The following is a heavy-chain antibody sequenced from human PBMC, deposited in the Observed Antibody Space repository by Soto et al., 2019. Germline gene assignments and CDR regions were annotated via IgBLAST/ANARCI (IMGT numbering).Heavy chain of an antibody. J-gene: IGHJ6*02. Sequence: ASVKVSCKASGYTFTSYAMHWVRQAPGQRLEWMGWINAGNGNTKYSQKFQGRVTITRDTSASTAYMELSSLRSEDTAVYYCAADIGSRQDYDILTGYPDDPYYYYGMDVWGQGTTVTVSS. CDR1: GYTFTSYA. CDR2: INAGNGNT. D-gene: IGHD3-9*01. V-gene: IGHV1-3*01. CDR3: AADIGSRQDYDILTGYPDDPYYYYGMDV.